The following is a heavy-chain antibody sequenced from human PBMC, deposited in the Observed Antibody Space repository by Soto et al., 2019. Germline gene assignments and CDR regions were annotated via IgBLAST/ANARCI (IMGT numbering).Heavy chain of an antibody. CDR3: ARVERGTSTTVVDSFDL. V-gene: IGHV4-34*01. D-gene: IGHD2-2*01. J-gene: IGHJ3*01. CDR2: INHRGST. CDR1: GGPISDYY. Sequence: TSETLSLTCAVYGGPISDYYWSWIRQAPGAGLEWIGEINHRGSTHDSPSLKSRVTLSVDTSKSQISLYLSSVTAADTAMYYCARVERGTSTTVVDSFDLWGQGTMVT.